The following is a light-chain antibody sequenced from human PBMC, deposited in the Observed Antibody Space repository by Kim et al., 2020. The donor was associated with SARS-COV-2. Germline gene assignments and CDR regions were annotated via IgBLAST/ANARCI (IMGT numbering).Light chain of an antibody. Sequence: SASVGNRVTITCRASQGISNHLAWFQQKPGKATKSLIYAATRLQSGVPARFSGSGSGTDFTLTISSLQPEDFATYYCQQCNSYPLTVGEGTKLEI. CDR2: AAT. J-gene: IGKJ2*01. CDR1: QGISNH. CDR3: QQCNSYPLT. V-gene: IGKV1-16*01.